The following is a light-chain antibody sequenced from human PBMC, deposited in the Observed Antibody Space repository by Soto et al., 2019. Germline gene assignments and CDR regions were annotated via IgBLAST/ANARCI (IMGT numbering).Light chain of an antibody. V-gene: IGKV3-15*01. J-gene: IGKJ2*01. CDR1: PSVPNY. CDR2: GAS. CDR3: QQYNNWPLYT. Sequence: ETLMTQSPATLSVSPGERATLSCRASPSVPNYLAWYQQKPGQAPRPLIYGASTRATGIPARFSGSGSGTEFTLTISSLQSEDFAVYFCQQYNNWPLYTFGQGTKVDIK.